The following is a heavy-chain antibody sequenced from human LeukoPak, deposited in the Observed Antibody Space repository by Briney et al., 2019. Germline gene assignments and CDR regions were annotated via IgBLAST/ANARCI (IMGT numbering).Heavy chain of an antibody. V-gene: IGHV4-34*01. D-gene: IGHD5-12*01. CDR3: ARYDIVATNWFDP. CDR2: ITHRGST. J-gene: IGHJ5*02. Sequence: SETLSLTCAVYGGSFSGYYWSWIRQPPGKGLEWIGEITHRGSTNYNPSLKSRVTISVDTSKNQFSLKLNSVTAADTAVYYCARYDIVATNWFDPWGLGTLVTVSS. CDR1: GGSFSGYY.